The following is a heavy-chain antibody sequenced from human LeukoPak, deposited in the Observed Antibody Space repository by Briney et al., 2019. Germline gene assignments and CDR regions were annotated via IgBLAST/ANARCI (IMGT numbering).Heavy chain of an antibody. CDR1: GGSISSGAHC. J-gene: IGHJ5*02. V-gene: IGHV4-31*03. CDR3: ARRYQVPENWFDP. CDR2: IHYSGSI. D-gene: IGHD2-2*01. Sequence: SQTLSLTCTVSGGSISSGAHCWSWIRQHPGKGLEWIGYIHYSGSIYYNPSLKSRVAISVDTSKNQFSLKLSSVTAADTAVYYCARRYQVPENWFDPWGQGTLVTVSS.